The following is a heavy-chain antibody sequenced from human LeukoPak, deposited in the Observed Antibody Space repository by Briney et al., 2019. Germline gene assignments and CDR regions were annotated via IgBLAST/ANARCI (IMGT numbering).Heavy chain of an antibody. J-gene: IGHJ3*01. D-gene: IGHD3-9*01. Sequence: SETLSLTCTVSRGSITSTDHYWAWIRQPPGKALEWIGSIYHTGKTFYSPSLKSRLSMSIDTSKSQFSLSLRSATAADTALYFCARNVLRYFDWGLDVLVWGQGIMVTVSS. CDR3: ARNVLRYFDWGLDVLV. CDR2: IYHTGKT. V-gene: IGHV4-39*07. CDR1: RGSITSTDHY.